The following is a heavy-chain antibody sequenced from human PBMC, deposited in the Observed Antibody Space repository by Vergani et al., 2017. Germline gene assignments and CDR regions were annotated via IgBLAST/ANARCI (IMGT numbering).Heavy chain of an antibody. Sequence: QVQLPESGPGLVKPSETLSLTCTVSGGSISSHYWSWIRQPPGKGLEWIGYIYYSGSTNYNPSLKSRVTISVDTSKNQFSLKLSSVTAADTAVYYCASLYGDYDYWGQGTLVTVSS. V-gene: IGHV4-59*11. CDR3: ASLYGDYDY. J-gene: IGHJ4*02. D-gene: IGHD4-17*01. CDR2: IYYSGST. CDR1: GGSISSHY.